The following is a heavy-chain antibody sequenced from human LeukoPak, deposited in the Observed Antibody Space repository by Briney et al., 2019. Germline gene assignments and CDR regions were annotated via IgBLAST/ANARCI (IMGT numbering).Heavy chain of an antibody. D-gene: IGHD2-15*01. CDR1: GDSVSSNSAA. J-gene: IGHJ5*02. V-gene: IGHV6-1*01. CDR3: ARQYCSGGSCYYGDNNWFDP. CDR2: TYYRSKWYN. Sequence: SQTLPLTCAISGDSVSSNSAAWNWIRQSPSRGLEWLGRTYYRSKWYNDYAVSVKSRITINPDTSKNQFSLQLNSVTPEDTAVYYCARQYCSGGSCYYGDNNWFDPWGQGTLVTVSS.